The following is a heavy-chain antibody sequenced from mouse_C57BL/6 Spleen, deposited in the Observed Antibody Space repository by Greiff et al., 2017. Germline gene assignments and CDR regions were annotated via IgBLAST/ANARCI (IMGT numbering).Heavy chain of an antibody. J-gene: IGHJ2*01. Sequence: EVKLMESGGGLVKPGGSLKLSCAASGFTFSSYTMSWVRQTPEKRLEWVATISGGGGNTYYPDSVKGRFTISRDNAKNTLYLQMSSLRSEDTAMYCCARRPYYCGNDYFDYWGQGTTLTVSS. CDR1: GFTFSSYT. CDR3: ARRPYYCGNDYFDY. V-gene: IGHV5-9*04. CDR2: ISGGGGNT. D-gene: IGHD1-1*01.